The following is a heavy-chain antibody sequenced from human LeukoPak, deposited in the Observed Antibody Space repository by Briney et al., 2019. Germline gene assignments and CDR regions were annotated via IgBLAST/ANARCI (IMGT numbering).Heavy chain of an antibody. Sequence: ASVKVSCKASGYTFTGYFMHWVRQAPGQGLEWMGWINPNIGGTKYARKFQGRVTMTRDTSISTAYMELSRLRSDDKAAYYCARGQLTDDLDYWGQGTLVTVSS. D-gene: IGHD1-14*01. J-gene: IGHJ4*02. V-gene: IGHV1-2*02. CDR2: INPNIGGT. CDR3: ARGQLTDDLDY. CDR1: GYTFTGYF.